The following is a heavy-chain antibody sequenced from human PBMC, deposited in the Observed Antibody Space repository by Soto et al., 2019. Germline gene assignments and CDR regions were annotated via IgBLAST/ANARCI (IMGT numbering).Heavy chain of an antibody. CDR3: ARRQYCSGGSCYYLDY. J-gene: IGHJ4*02. CDR2: INHSGST. Sequence: QVQLQQWGAGLLKPSETLSLTCAVYGGSFSGYYWSWIRQPPGKGLEWIGEINHSGSTNYNPSLKSRVTISVDTSKNQFSLKLSSVTAADTAVYYCARRQYCSGGSCYYLDYWGQGTLVTVSS. D-gene: IGHD2-15*01. CDR1: GGSFSGYY. V-gene: IGHV4-34*01.